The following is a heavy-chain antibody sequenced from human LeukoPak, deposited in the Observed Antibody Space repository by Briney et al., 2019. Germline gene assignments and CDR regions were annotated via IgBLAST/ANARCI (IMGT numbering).Heavy chain of an antibody. V-gene: IGHV4-34*01. D-gene: IGHD3-10*01. CDR3: ARGGRLVRYWYFDL. J-gene: IGHJ2*01. CDR1: GGSFSGYY. Sequence: SETLSLTCAVYGGSFSGYYWSWIRQPPGKGLEWIGEINHIGSTNYNPSLKSRVTISVDTSKNQFSLKLSSVTAADTAVYYCARGGRLVRYWYFDLWGRGTLVTVSS. CDR2: INHIGST.